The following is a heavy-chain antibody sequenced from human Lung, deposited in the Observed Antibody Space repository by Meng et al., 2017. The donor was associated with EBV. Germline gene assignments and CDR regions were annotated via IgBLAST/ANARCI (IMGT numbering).Heavy chain of an antibody. J-gene: IGHJ4*02. D-gene: IGHD6-13*01. CDR2: IYHSGST. CDR3: ARARSIAAAVIDY. Sequence: QGQVQEAGPGPGKPSGTSSLTCACSGGSISSSNWWRWVRQPPGKGLEWIGEIYHSGSTNYNPSLKSRVTISVDKSKNQFSLKLSSVTAADTAVYYCARARSIAAAVIDYWGQGTLVTVSS. V-gene: IGHV4-4*02. CDR1: GGSISSSNW.